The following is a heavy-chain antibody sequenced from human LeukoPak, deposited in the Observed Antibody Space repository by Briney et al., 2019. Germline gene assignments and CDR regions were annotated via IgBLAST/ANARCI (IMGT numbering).Heavy chain of an antibody. CDR3: ARHGGHYQSDD. J-gene: IGHJ4*02. D-gene: IGHD2-21*01. Sequence: SETLSLTCTVSGGSITSNHWSWVRQPPGKGLEWIGQVHHSGGTSYNPSLRSRVTILIDKSENQFSLKLNSVTAADTAVYYCARHGGHYQSDDWGQGTLVTVSS. V-gene: IGHV4-4*02. CDR1: GGSITSNH. CDR2: VHHSGGT.